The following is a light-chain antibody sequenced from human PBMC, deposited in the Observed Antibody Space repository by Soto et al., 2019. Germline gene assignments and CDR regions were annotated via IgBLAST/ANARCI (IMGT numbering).Light chain of an antibody. CDR2: GNS. CDR3: QSYDSSLSVSV. J-gene: IGLJ3*02. CDR1: SSNIGTGYD. V-gene: IGLV1-40*01. Sequence: QPVLTQPPSVSGAPGQRVTISCTGSSSNIGTGYDVHWYQQLPRTAPKLLIYGNSNRPSGVPDRFSGSESGTSASLAITGLQAEDEADYYCQSYDSSLSVSVFGGGTKLTVL.